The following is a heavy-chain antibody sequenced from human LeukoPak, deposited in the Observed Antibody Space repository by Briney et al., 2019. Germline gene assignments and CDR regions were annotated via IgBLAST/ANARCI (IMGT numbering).Heavy chain of an antibody. Sequence: PSETLSLTCTVSGGSISSYYWSWIRQPPGKGLEWIGYIYYSGSTNYNPSLKSRVTISVDTSKNQFSLKLSSVTAADTAVYYCARASEVTDYYYYYGMDVWGQGTTVTVSS. J-gene: IGHJ6*02. CDR1: GGSISSYY. CDR3: ARASEVTDYYYYYGMDV. D-gene: IGHD5-18*01. CDR2: IYYSGST. V-gene: IGHV4-59*01.